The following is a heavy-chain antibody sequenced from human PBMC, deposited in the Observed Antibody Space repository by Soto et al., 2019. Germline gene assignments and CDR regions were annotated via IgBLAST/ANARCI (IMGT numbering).Heavy chain of an antibody. CDR2: IYYSGNT. V-gene: IGHV4-59*08. CDR1: GGSISSYY. D-gene: IGHD5-12*01. J-gene: IGHJ4*02. CDR3: ARLEGLATISYYFDF. Sequence: SETLSLTCTVSGGSISSYYWSWIRQPPGKGLEWIGYIYYSGNTYYNPSLQTRVTISVDKSKNQFSLKLNSVTAADSAVYFCARLEGLATISYYFDFWGPGALVTVSS.